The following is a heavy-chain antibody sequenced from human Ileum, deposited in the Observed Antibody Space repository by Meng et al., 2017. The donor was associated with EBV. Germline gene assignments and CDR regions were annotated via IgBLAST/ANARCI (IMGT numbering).Heavy chain of an antibody. J-gene: IGHJ4*02. D-gene: IGHD3-16*01. CDR1: DDSTIRSNW. Sequence: QVQLNKSGPRLVKPSGTLSLTCSVSDDSTIRSNWWSWVRQPPGKGLEWIGEILHAGVTNYNPSLKSRVSMSVDRSRIQASLNLNSVTAADTAIYYCARGEDYTWDVWGQGILVTVSS. V-gene: IGHV4-4*02. CDR3: ARGEDYTWDV. CDR2: ILHAGVT.